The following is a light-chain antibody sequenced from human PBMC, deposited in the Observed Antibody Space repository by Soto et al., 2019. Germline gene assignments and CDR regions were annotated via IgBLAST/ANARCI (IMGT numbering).Light chain of an antibody. CDR2: GVS. J-gene: IGKJ4*01. CDR1: QSVGSN. Sequence: EIVMTQSPATLSVSPGARVTLSCRASQSVGSNLAWYQQRPGQPPRLLIYGVSTRATGIPARFSGGGSGTEFTLPISSLQSEDFAVYYCQQFNNWLSFGGGTKVEIK. CDR3: QQFNNWLS. V-gene: IGKV3-15*01.